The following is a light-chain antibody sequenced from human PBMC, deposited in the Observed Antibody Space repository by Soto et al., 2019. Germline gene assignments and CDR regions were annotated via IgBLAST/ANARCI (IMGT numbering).Light chain of an antibody. CDR3: HHYGRSAIFT. J-gene: IGKJ3*01. Sequence: EIVLTQSPGTLSLSPGERATLSCRASQSVTSSYLAWWQQKPGQAPRLLIYGASSRATGIPDRFSGSGSGTDFTLTISRLEPEDFAVYFCHHYGRSAIFTFGPGTTVDIK. V-gene: IGKV3-20*01. CDR2: GAS. CDR1: QSVTSSY.